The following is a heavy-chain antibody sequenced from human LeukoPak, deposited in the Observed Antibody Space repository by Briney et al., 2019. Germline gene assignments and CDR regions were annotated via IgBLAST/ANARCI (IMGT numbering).Heavy chain of an antibody. Sequence: SETLSLTCTVSGGSISNYYSSWLRQPPGKGLEWIGYIYFSGTTNINPSLKSRVTISVDMSKHQCSLKLSSVTGADTAVYYCAREDPQTTVPEGLDVWGQGTTVTVSS. CDR3: AREDPQTTVPEGLDV. CDR1: GGSISNYY. V-gene: IGHV4-59*01. D-gene: IGHD4-17*01. J-gene: IGHJ6*02. CDR2: IYFSGTT.